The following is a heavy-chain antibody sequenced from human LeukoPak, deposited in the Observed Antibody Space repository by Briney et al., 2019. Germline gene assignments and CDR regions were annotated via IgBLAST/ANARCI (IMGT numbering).Heavy chain of an antibody. V-gene: IGHV3-9*01. CDR3: AKDQGSSWPYYGMDV. D-gene: IGHD6-13*01. CDR1: GFIFDNYA. Sequence: GRSLRLPCAASGFIFDNYAMNWVRQAPGKGLEWVSGINWNSDNIGYADSVKGRFTISRDSGENSLYLQMNSLRPEDTAVYYCAKDQGSSWPYYGMDVWGQGTTVTVSS. J-gene: IGHJ6*02. CDR2: INWNSDNI.